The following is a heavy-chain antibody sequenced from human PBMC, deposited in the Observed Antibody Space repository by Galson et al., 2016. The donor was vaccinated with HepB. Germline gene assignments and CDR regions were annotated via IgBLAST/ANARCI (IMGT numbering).Heavy chain of an antibody. V-gene: IGHV3-23*01. CDR1: GFTFTNYG. Sequence: SLRLSCAASGFTFTNYGMSWVRQAPGKGLEWVSAISGSGASTYYADSAKGRFTISRDNSKSMVYLRLNRLGAEDTALHYCTKALRPSGPDDFFDSWGQGTLVTVSS. J-gene: IGHJ4*02. CDR3: TKALRPSGPDDFFDS. CDR2: ISGSGAST. D-gene: IGHD2-15*01.